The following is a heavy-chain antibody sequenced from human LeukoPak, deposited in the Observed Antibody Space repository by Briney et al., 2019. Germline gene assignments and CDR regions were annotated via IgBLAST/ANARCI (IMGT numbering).Heavy chain of an antibody. CDR2: ISGSGGST. V-gene: IGHV3-23*01. D-gene: IGHD1-26*01. Sequence: GGSLRLSCAASGFTFSSYGMSWVRQAPGKGLEWVSAISGSGGSTYYADSVKGRFTISRDNSKNTLYLQMNSLRAEDTAAYYCAKAPLFGGAFDYWGQGTLVTVSS. CDR3: AKAPLFGGAFDY. CDR1: GFTFSSYG. J-gene: IGHJ4*02.